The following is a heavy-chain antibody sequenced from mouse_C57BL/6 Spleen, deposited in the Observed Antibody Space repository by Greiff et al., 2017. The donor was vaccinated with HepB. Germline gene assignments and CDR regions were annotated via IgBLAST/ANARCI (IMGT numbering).Heavy chain of an antibody. D-gene: IGHD2-1*01. J-gene: IGHJ2*01. Sequence: QVQLQQSGAELVKPGASVKLSCKASGYTFTSYWMQWVKQRPGQGLEWIGEIDPSDSYTNYNQKFKGKATLTVYTSSSTAYMQLSSLTSEDSAVYYCARRDGNYWGQGTTLTVSS. V-gene: IGHV1-50*01. CDR3: ARRDGNY. CDR1: GYTFTSYW. CDR2: IDPSDSYT.